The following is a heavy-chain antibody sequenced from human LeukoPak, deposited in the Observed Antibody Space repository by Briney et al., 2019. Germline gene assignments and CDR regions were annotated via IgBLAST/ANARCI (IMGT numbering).Heavy chain of an antibody. D-gene: IGHD3-3*01. CDR1: GGSISSYY. V-gene: IGHV4-59*01. CDR2: IYYSGST. Sequence: ASETLSLTCTVSGGSISSYYWSWIRQPPGKGLEWIGYIYYSGSTNYNPSLKSRVTISVDTSKNQFSLKLSSVTAADTAVYYCARATSYDFWSGQKGGFVYWGQGTLVTVSS. J-gene: IGHJ4*02. CDR3: ARATSYDFWSGQKGGFVY.